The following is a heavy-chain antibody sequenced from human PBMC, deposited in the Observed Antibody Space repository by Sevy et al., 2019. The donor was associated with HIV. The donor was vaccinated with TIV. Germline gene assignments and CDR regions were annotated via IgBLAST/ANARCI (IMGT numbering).Heavy chain of an antibody. CDR1: GYTFTGYY. J-gene: IGHJ4*02. Sequence: ASVKVSCKASGYTFTGYYMHWVRQAPGQGLEWMGRINPNSGGTNYAQKFQGRVTMTRDTSISTAYMELSRLRSDDTAVYYCGRWEVVTATPFFDYWGQGTLVTVSS. D-gene: IGHD2-21*02. CDR2: INPNSGGT. CDR3: GRWEVVTATPFFDY. V-gene: IGHV1-2*06.